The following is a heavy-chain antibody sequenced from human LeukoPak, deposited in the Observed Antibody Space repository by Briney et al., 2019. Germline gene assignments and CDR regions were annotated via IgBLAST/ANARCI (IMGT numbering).Heavy chain of an antibody. D-gene: IGHD3-10*01. CDR2: IYPGDSDT. CDR3: ASRYYYGSGSYNDAFDI. J-gene: IGHJ3*02. V-gene: IGHV5-51*01. CDR1: GYSFTSYW. Sequence: GESLKISCKGSGYSFTSYWIGWVRQMPGKGLEWMWIIYPGDSDTRYSPSFQGQVTISADKSISTAYLQWSSLKASDTAMYYCASRYYYGSGSYNDAFDIWGQGTMVTVSS.